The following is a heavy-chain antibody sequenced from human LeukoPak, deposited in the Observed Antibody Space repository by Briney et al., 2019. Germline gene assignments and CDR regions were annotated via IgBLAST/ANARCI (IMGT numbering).Heavy chain of an antibody. CDR3: ARSRITMIVVERFDY. V-gene: IGHV4-39*07. CDR2: IYYSGST. J-gene: IGHJ4*02. CDR1: GGSISSSSYY. Sequence: SETLSLTCTVSGGSISSSSYYWGWIRQPPGKGLEWIGSIYYSGSTYYNPSLKSRVTISVDTSKDQFSLKLSSVTAADTAVYYCARSRITMIVVERFDYWGQGTLVTVSS. D-gene: IGHD3-22*01.